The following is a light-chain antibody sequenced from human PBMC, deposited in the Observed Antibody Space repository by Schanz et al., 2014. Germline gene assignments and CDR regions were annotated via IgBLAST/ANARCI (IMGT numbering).Light chain of an antibody. Sequence: QSVLTQPPSVSGAPGQRVSISCAGSSSNIGAGYDVHWFQQHPGTAPKLLIYGNSDRPSGVPDRFSGSKSGTSASLVITGLLAEDEADYYCQSLDSSLSGFSYVFGTGTKLTVL. CDR3: QSLDSSLSGFSYV. J-gene: IGLJ1*01. V-gene: IGLV1-40*01. CDR1: SSNIGAGYD. CDR2: GNS.